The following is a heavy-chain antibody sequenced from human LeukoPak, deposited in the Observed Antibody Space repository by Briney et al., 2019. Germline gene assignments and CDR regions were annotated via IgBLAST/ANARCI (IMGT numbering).Heavy chain of an antibody. CDR3: ARDIPPDSYGGY. Sequence: ASVKVSCKASGYTFTGYCMHWVRQAPGQGLEWMGWINPKSGGTNYAQKFQGRVTMTRDTSISTAYMDLSRLRSDDTAVYYCARDIPPDSYGGYWGQGTLVTVSS. CDR1: GYTFTGYC. J-gene: IGHJ4*02. D-gene: IGHD5-18*01. CDR2: INPKSGGT. V-gene: IGHV1-2*02.